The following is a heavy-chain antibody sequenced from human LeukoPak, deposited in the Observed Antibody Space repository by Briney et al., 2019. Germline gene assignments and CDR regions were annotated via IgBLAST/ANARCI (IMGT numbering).Heavy chain of an antibody. J-gene: IGHJ5*02. CDR3: AGEGMFYNWFDP. CDR2: IYYSGST. Sequence: SGTLSLTCTVSGGSISSYYWSWIRQPPGKGLEWIGYIYYSGSTNYNPSLKSRVTISVDTSKNQFSLKLSSVTAADTAVYYCAGEGMFYNWFDPWGQGTLVTVSS. CDR1: GGSISSYY. D-gene: IGHD3-10*02. V-gene: IGHV4-59*01.